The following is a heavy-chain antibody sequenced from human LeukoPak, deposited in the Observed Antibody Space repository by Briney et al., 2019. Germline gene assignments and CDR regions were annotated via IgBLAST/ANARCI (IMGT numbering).Heavy chain of an antibody. CDR1: GGSFSGYY. CDR3: AKSNGYGLVDI. J-gene: IGHJ3*02. Sequence: KPSETLSLTCAVYGGSFSGYYWSWIRQSPGKGLEWIGNIFYSGSTYYSPSLKSRVTISLDTSRNQFSLKLNSVTAADTAVYYCAKSNGYGLVDIWGQGTMVTVSS. V-gene: IGHV4-34*12. D-gene: IGHD3-10*01. CDR2: IFYSGST.